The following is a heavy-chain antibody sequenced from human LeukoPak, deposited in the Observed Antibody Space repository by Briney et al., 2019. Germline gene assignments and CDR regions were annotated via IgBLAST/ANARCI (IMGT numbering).Heavy chain of an antibody. CDR1: GGSISSNY. CDR3: ARGGLSYYYMDV. CDR2: MYYSGST. V-gene: IGHV4-59*01. J-gene: IGHJ6*03. Sequence: SETLSLTYTVSGGSISSNYWSWIRQPPGKGLEWIGYMYYSGSTNYNPSLKSRGTISVDTSKNQFSLKLSSVTAADTAVYYCARGGLSYYYMDVWGKGTTVTVSS.